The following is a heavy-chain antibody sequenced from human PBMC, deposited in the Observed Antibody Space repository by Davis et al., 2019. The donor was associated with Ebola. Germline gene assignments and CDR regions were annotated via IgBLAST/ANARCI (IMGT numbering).Heavy chain of an antibody. CDR1: GFTFSSYW. D-gene: IGHD3-9*01. CDR3: ARDQYDILTGYSTPTNYYYGMDV. V-gene: IGHV3-7*03. Sequence: GESLKISCAASGFTFSSYWMSWVRQAPGKGLEWVANIKQDGSEKYYVDSVKGRFTISRDNAKNSLYLQMNSLRAEDTAVYYCARDQYDILTGYSTPTNYYYGMDVWGQGTTVIVSS. CDR2: IKQDGSEK. J-gene: IGHJ6*02.